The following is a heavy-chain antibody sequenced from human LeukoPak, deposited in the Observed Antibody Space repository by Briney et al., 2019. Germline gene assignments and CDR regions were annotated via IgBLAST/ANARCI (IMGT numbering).Heavy chain of an antibody. D-gene: IGHD3-10*01. Sequence: SQTLSLTCTVSGDSFSSGDYYWRWIRQHPGKGLEWIGYIYYSGSAFYNPSLKTRVAISVDTSQSQFSLKLSSVTAADTAVYYCARYYYASGRRSFFDYWGQGTLVTVSS. CDR3: ARYYYASGRRSFFDY. J-gene: IGHJ4*02. CDR1: GDSFSSGDYY. CDR2: IYYSGSA. V-gene: IGHV4-30-4*01.